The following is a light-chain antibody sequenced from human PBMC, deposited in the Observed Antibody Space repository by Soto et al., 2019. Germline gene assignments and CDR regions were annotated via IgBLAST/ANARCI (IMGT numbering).Light chain of an antibody. CDR2: DAS. CDR1: QSISTW. J-gene: IGKJ2*01. Sequence: DIQMTQSPSTLSASVGDGVTITCRASQSISTWLAWYQQKPGKAPNLLIYDASTLESGGPSGFSGSGSGTEFTLTISSLQPDDFATYYCQQYNSYPYTFGQGTKLEIK. CDR3: QQYNSYPYT. V-gene: IGKV1-5*01.